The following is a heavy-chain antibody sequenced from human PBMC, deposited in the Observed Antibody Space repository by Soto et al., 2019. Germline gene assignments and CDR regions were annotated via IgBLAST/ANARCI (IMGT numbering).Heavy chain of an antibody. CDR3: ARDPSGDIWARIAARQVYAFDI. Sequence: GGSLRLSCAASGFTFSSYAMHWVRQAPGKGLEWVAVISYDGSNKYYADSVKGRFTISRDNSKNTLYLQMNSLRAEDKAVYFCARDPSGDIWARIAARQVYAFDIWGQGTLVTVSS. CDR2: ISYDGSNK. CDR1: GFTFSSYA. J-gene: IGHJ3*02. D-gene: IGHD6-6*01. V-gene: IGHV3-30-3*01.